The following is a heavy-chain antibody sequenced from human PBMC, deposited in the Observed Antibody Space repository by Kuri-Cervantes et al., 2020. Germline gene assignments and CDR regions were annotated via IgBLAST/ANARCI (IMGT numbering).Heavy chain of an antibody. J-gene: IGHJ4*02. D-gene: IGHD6-6*01. CDR3: ARRAGGSSMFDY. V-gene: IGHV4-34*12. Sequence: ESLKISCAVYGDSFSAYYWTWIRQPPGKGLEWIGEIIHSGTTNYNPSLKSRLTISVDTSKNQHSLKLSSVIAADTAVYFCARRAGGSSMFDYWGQGILVTVSS. CDR2: IIHSGTT. CDR1: GDSFSAYY.